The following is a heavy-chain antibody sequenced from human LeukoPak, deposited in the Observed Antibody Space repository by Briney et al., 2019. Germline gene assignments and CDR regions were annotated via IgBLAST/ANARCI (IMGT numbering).Heavy chain of an antibody. V-gene: IGHV1-69*06. CDR1: GYTFTGYY. J-gene: IGHJ4*02. CDR2: IIPIFGTA. Sequence: GASVKVSRKASGYTFTGYYMHWVRQAPGQGLEWMGGIIPIFGTANYAQKFQGRVTITADKSTSTAYMELSSLRSEDTAVYYCARSGDGYRWGSDYWGQGTLVTVSS. CDR3: ARSGDGYRWGSDY. D-gene: IGHD5-24*01.